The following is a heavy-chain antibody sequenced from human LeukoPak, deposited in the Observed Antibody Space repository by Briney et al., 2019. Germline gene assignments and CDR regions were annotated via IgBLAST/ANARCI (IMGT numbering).Heavy chain of an antibody. Sequence: ASVTVSFMASGYTFTNSYIHGVRQAPGQVHEWMGFINPDGGNKNYLQNFQDRATFTSDTPTNTVYMDLSSLRYEDTAIHYCQVIWEGDNYGYCGGGQGATVT. V-gene: IGHV1-46*01. J-gene: IGHJ6*01. CDR3: QVIWEGDNYGYCG. CDR1: GYTFTNSY. D-gene: IGHD5-24*01. CDR2: INPDGGNK.